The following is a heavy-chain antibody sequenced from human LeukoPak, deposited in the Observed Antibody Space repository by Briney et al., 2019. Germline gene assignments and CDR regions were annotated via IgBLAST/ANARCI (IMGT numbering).Heavy chain of an antibody. V-gene: IGHV3-21*01. CDR3: ASSRTVTLDY. CDR1: GFTFSSYS. Sequence: PGGSLRLSCAASGFTFSSYSMNWVRQAPGKGLEWVSSISSSSSYIYYADSVKGRFTISRDNAKNSLYLQMNFLRAEDTAVYYCASSRTVTLDYWGQGTLVTVSS. D-gene: IGHD4-17*01. J-gene: IGHJ4*02. CDR2: ISSSSSYI.